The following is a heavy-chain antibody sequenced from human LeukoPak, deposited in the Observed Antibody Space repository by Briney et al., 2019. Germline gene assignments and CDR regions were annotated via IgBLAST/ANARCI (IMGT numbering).Heavy chain of an antibody. J-gene: IGHJ4*02. D-gene: IGHD2/OR15-2a*01. Sequence: SETLSLTCAVYGGSFSVYYWSWIRQPPGKGLEWIGEINHSGSTNYNPSLKSRVTISVDTSKNQFSLKLSSVTAADTAVYYCARMQPLYYFDYWGQGTLVTVSS. CDR2: INHSGST. V-gene: IGHV4-34*01. CDR1: GGSFSVYY. CDR3: ARMQPLYYFDY.